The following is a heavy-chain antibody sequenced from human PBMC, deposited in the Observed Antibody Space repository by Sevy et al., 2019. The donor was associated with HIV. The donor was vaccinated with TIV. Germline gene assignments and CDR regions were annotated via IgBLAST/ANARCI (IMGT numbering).Heavy chain of an antibody. V-gene: IGHV3-23*01. CDR1: GLTFNDYA. CDR3: AKEGSRIWSRHNWFDS. CDR2: VRPTGET. D-gene: IGHD3-3*01. Sequence: GGSLRLSCAASGLTFNDYALSWVRQAPGMGLEWVSSVRPTGETYYSDSVKGGFTVSRANSKTTVFLQMSGLRAEDTAVYYCAKEGSRIWSRHNWFDSWGHGTLVTVSS. J-gene: IGHJ5*01.